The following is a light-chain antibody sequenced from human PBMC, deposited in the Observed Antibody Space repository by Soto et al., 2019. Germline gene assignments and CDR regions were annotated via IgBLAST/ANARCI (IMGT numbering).Light chain of an antibody. J-gene: IGKJ1*01. CDR3: QHYNNWSAWA. V-gene: IGKV3D-15*01. CDR2: GAS. CDR1: ERISTN. Sequence: EILMTQSPAAVSVSPGESATLSCRASERISTNLAWYQHKPGQAPRLLIYGASSRATGIPARFSGSGSETEVTLPVTSLQSQDVAVYYCQHYNNWSAWAFGQGTKVDIK.